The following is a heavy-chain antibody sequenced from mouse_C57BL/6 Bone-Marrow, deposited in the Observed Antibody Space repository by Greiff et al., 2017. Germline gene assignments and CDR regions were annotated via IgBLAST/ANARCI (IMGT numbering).Heavy chain of an antibody. CDR3: ARGDLLWLRRGYYYAMDY. Sequence: VQLQQPGAEPVLPFPPVPLSFNSSGYTFTSYWMHWVKQRPIQGLEWIGNIDPSDSETHYNQKFKDKATLTVDKSSSTAYMQLSSLTSEDSAVYYCARGDLLWLRRGYYYAMDYWGQGTSVTVSS. D-gene: IGHD2-2*01. J-gene: IGHJ4*01. CDR1: GYTFTSYW. V-gene: IGHV1-52*01. CDR2: IDPSDSET.